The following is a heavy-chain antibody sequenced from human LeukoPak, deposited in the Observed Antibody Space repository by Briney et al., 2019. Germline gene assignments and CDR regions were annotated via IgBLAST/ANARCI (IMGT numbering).Heavy chain of an antibody. V-gene: IGHV1-69*13. CDR3: ARDLYYFPSGKHRSIVWEY. CDR1: GGTFSSYA. CDR2: IIPIFGTA. J-gene: IGHJ4*02. Sequence: GASVKVSCKASGGTFSSYAISWVRQAPGQGLEWMGGIIPIFGTANYAQKFQGRVTITADESTSTAYMELTSLRYDDTAIYYCARDLYYFPSGKHRSIVWEYWGQGTLVTVSS. D-gene: IGHD3-10*01.